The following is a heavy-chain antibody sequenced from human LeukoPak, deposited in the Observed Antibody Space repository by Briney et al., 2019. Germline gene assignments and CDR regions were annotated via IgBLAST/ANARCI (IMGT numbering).Heavy chain of an antibody. Sequence: GGSLRLSCAASGITFSSYAMSWVRQAPGKGLEWVSSISSSGSDMYYADSVKGRFTISRDNAKNSLYLQMNSLRAEDTAVYYCARDSPPKCFVYWGQGTLVTVSS. D-gene: IGHD5/OR15-5a*01. V-gene: IGHV3-21*01. J-gene: IGHJ4*02. CDR1: GITFSSYA. CDR2: ISSSGSDM. CDR3: ARDSPPKCFVY.